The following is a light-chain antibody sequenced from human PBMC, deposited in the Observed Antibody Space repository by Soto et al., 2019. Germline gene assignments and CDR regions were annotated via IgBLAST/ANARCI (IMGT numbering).Light chain of an antibody. CDR3: SSYTSSSTGVV. CDR1: SSDVGGYNY. CDR2: EVS. Sequence: ALTQPASVSGSPGQSITISCTGTSSDVGGYNYVSWHQQHPGKAPKLMIYEVSNRPSGVSNRFSGSKSGNTASLTISGLQAEDEADYYCSSYTSSSTGVVFGGGTKLTVL. J-gene: IGLJ2*01. V-gene: IGLV2-14*01.